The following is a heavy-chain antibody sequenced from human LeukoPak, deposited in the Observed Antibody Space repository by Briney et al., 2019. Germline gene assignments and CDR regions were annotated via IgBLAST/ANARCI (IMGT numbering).Heavy chain of an antibody. CDR1: GFTFSNAW. D-gene: IGHD5-24*01. V-gene: IGHV3-30*03. CDR3: ARDGAMGYFDY. J-gene: IGHJ4*02. Sequence: PGGSLRLSCAASGFTFSNAWMSWVRQAPGKGLEWVAVISYDGSNKYYADSVKGRFTISRDNSKNTLYLQMNSLRAEDTAVYYCARDGAMGYFDYWGQGTLVTVSS. CDR2: ISYDGSNK.